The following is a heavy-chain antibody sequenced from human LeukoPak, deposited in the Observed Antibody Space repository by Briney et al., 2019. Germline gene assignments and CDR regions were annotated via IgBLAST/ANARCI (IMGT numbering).Heavy chain of an antibody. Sequence: GESLKISCKGSGYSFTSYWIGWVRQMPGKGLEWMGIIYPGDSDTRYSPSFQGQVTNSADKSISTAYLQWSSLKASDTAMYYCARHPGAYCGGDCYGHFDYWGQGTLVTVSS. CDR3: ARHPGAYCGGDCYGHFDY. D-gene: IGHD2-21*02. J-gene: IGHJ4*02. V-gene: IGHV5-51*01. CDR2: IYPGDSDT. CDR1: GYSFTSYW.